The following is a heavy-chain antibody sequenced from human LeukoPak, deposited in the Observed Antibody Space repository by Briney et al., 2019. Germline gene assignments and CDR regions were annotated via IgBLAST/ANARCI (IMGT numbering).Heavy chain of an antibody. Sequence: GGSLRLSCEGSAFIFSGHWMNWVRQAPGKGLEWVSAISASGGTAYYADSVKGRFTISRDNSKNTLHLQMNSLRAEDTAVYYCAKSASSSSEYWGQGTLVTVSS. D-gene: IGHD6-6*01. CDR1: AFIFSGHW. CDR3: AKSASSSSEY. V-gene: IGHV3-23*01. CDR2: ISASGGTA. J-gene: IGHJ4*02.